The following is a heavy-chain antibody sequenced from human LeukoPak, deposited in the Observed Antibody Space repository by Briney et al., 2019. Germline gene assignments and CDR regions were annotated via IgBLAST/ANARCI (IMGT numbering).Heavy chain of an antibody. Sequence: SVKVSCKASGGTFSSYAISWVRQAPGQGLEWMGRIIPILGIANYAQKFQGRVTITADKSTSTAYMELSSLRSEDTAVYYCARNYYNDLIPYYYCYMDVWGKGTTVTVSS. J-gene: IGHJ6*03. D-gene: IGHD3-10*01. CDR2: IIPILGIA. CDR1: GGTFSSYA. V-gene: IGHV1-69*04. CDR3: ARNYYNDLIPYYYCYMDV.